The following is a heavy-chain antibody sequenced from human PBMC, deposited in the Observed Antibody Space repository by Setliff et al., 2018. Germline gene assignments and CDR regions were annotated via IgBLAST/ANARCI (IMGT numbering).Heavy chain of an antibody. CDR2: ISSSSGLI. J-gene: IGHJ4*02. Sequence: GGSLRLSCAASGFTFSTYAMNWLRQAPGKGLGGVSYISSSSGLIYYADSVKGRFTISRDEAKNSLYLQMKSLRTVDTAVYYCARYAVXGHEQFYFENWGQGTQVTVSS. D-gene: IGHD4-4*01. CDR1: GFTFSTYA. V-gene: IGHV3-48*01. CDR3: ARYAVXGHEQFYFEN.